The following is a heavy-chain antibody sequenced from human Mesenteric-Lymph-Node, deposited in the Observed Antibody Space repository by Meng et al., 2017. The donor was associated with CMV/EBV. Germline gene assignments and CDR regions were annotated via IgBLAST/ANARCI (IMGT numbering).Heavy chain of an antibody. Sequence: SCNVFRYTFTDNYMHWVQQAPGKGLDWMGLVDPEDGETRYAEKFQGRVTITADTSIDTAYMELSSLRSDDTTVYYCATDRSSDLDYWGQGTLVTVSS. CDR1: RYTFTDNY. CDR2: VDPEDGET. D-gene: IGHD6-25*01. J-gene: IGHJ4*02. V-gene: IGHV1-69-2*01. CDR3: ATDRSSDLDY.